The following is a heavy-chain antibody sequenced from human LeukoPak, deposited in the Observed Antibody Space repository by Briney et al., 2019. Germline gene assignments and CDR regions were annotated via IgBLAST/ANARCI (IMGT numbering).Heavy chain of an antibody. CDR2: IYYSGST. CDR3: ARDSSVFKY. V-gene: IGHV4-61*01. D-gene: IGHD3-22*01. Sequence: PSETLSLTCTVSGGPISRSTYYWGWIRQPPGKGLEWIGYIYYSGSTNYNPSLKSRVTISVDTSKNQFSLKLSSVTAADTAVYYCARDSSVFKYWGQGTLVTVSS. J-gene: IGHJ4*02. CDR1: GGPISRSTYY.